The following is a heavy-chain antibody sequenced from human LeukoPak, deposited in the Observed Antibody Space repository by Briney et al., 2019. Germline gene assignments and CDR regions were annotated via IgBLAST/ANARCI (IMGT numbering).Heavy chain of an antibody. V-gene: IGHV3-66*01. D-gene: IGHD3-10*01. CDR2: IHSDGKT. Sequence: GGSLRLSCAVSGFTVSNNYMSWVRQAPGKGLEWVSVIHSDGKTYYADSVKGRFTISRDNSKNSLYLQMNSLRVEDTAVYYCAKVAKYYYGSETYYFFEHWGQGTPVTASS. CDR1: GFTVSNNY. CDR3: AKVAKYYYGSETYYFFEH. J-gene: IGHJ4*02.